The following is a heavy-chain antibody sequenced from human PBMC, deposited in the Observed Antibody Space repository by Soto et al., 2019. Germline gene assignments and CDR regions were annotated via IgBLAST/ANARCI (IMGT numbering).Heavy chain of an antibody. D-gene: IGHD3-10*01. CDR2: ISYDGSNK. J-gene: IGHJ4*02. CDR3: ASVTVMYGSGSYYNPFR. CDR1: GFTFSSYA. V-gene: IGHV3-30-3*01. Sequence: QVQLVESGGGVVQPGRSLRLSCAASGFTFSSYAMHWVRQAPGKGLEWVAVISYDGSNKYYADSVKGRFTISRDNSKNTLYLQMNSLRAEDTAVYYCASVTVMYGSGSYYNPFRWGQGTLVTVSS.